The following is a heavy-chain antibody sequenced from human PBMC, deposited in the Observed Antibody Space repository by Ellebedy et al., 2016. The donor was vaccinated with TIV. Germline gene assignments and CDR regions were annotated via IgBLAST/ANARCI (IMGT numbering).Heavy chain of an antibody. J-gene: IGHJ6*02. CDR3: AREFVGYCSSTSCYHYGMDV. V-gene: IGHV3-48*02. D-gene: IGHD2-2*01. CDR1: GFTFSSYS. CDR2: ISSSSSTI. Sequence: GGSLRLSXAASGFTFSSYSMNWVRQAPGKGLEWVSYISSSSSTIYYADSVKDRFTISRDNAKNSLYLQMNSLRDEDTAVYYCAREFVGYCSSTSCYHYGMDVWGQGTTVTVSS.